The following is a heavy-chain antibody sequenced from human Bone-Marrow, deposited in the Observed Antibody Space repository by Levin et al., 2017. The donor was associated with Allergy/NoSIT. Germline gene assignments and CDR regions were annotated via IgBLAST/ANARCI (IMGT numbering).Heavy chain of an antibody. CDR2: IYYSGSS. V-gene: IGHV4-30-4*01. Sequence: SETLSLTCTVSGGSISSGNYYWSWIRQPPGKGLEWIGYIYYSGSSFYNPSLKSRLTISLDTSKNQFSLKLGSVTAADTAVYYCARVLSWDYYGSGSFYYFDYWGQGTLVTVSS. CDR3: ARVLSWDYYGSGSFYYFDY. J-gene: IGHJ4*02. D-gene: IGHD3-10*01. CDR1: GGSISSGNYY.